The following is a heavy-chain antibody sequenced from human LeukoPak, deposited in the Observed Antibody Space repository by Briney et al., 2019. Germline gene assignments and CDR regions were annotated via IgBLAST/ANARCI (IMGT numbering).Heavy chain of an antibody. CDR1: GGSISSSSYY. CDR3: ARGYYYGMDV. J-gene: IGHJ6*02. V-gene: IGHV4-39*01. Sequence: PSETLSLTCTVSGGSISSSSYYWGWIRQPPGKGLEWIGSIYYSGSTYYDPSHKSRVTISVDTSKNQFSLKLSSVTAADTAVYYCARGYYYGMDVWGQGTTVTVSS. CDR2: IYYSGST.